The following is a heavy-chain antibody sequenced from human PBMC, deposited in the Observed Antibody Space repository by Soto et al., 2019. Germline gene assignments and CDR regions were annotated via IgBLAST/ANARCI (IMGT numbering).Heavy chain of an antibody. D-gene: IGHD4-4*01. V-gene: IGHV4-39*01. CDR2: IYYSGST. CDR3: ATTTVTTTPYYYYGMDV. CDR1: GGSISSSSYY. Sequence: SETLSLTCTVSGGSISSSSYYWGWIRQPPGKGLEWIGSIYYSGSTYYNPSLKSRVTISVDTSKNQFSLKLSSVTAADTAVYYCATTTVTTTPYYYYGMDVWGQGTTVTVSS. J-gene: IGHJ6*02.